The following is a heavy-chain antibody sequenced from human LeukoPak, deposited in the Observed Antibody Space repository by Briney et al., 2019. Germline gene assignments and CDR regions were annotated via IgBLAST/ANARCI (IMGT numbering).Heavy chain of an antibody. CDR3: AKDYRAHPLRPNWLDP. CDR2: IFPSGGVT. Sequence: GGSLRLSCATSGFTFSSYAMSWVRQAPGKGLGWVSTIFPSGGVTFYADSVRGRFTISRDHSNDTLFQQMNRRRADDTGMYYSAKDYRAHPLRPNWLDPWGQGTLVTDSS. CDR1: GFTFSSYA. D-gene: IGHD1-26*01. V-gene: IGHV3-23*01. J-gene: IGHJ5*02.